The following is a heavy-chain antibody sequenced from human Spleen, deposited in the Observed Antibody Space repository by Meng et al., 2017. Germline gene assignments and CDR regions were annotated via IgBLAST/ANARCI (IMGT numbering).Heavy chain of an antibody. CDR1: GGSISTSGYY. Sequence: QPRLQESGPGLVKPSAALSLTCSVSGGSISTSGYYWGWIRQPPGKGLEWIGSIGHSGITYYTPSLKSRVTVSIDTSKSQFSLKLTSVTAADTAVYYCVRSSGWVRTGFDPWGQGTLVTVSS. CDR2: IGHSGIT. D-gene: IGHD6-19*01. CDR3: VRSSGWVRTGFDP. V-gene: IGHV4-39*01. J-gene: IGHJ5*02.